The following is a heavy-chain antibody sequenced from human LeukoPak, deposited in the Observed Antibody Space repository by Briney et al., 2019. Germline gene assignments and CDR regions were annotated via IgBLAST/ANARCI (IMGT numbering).Heavy chain of an antibody. D-gene: IGHD3-16*01. CDR2: IYSGGST. J-gene: IGHJ4*02. CDR3: ARTDYSHFDY. V-gene: IGHV3-66*02. Sequence: GGSPRLSCAASGFTVSSNYMNWVRQAPGKGLEWVSIIYSGGSTYYADSVKGRFTISRDNSKNTLYLQMNSLRVEDTAVYYCARTDYSHFDYWGQGTLVTVPS. CDR1: GFTVSSNY.